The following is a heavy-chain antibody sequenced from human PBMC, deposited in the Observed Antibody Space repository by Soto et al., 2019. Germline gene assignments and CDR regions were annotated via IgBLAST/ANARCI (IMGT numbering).Heavy chain of an antibody. J-gene: IGHJ4*02. V-gene: IGHV3-9*01. CDR2: ISWNSGSI. CDR1: GFTFDDYA. D-gene: IGHD2-15*01. Sequence: EVQLVESGGGLVQPGRSLRLSCAASGFTFDDYAMHWVRQAPGKGLAWVSGISWNSGSIGYADSVKGRFTISRDNAKNSLYLQMNSLRAEDTALYYCAKDLKRYCSGGSCYVFDYWGQGTLVTVSS. CDR3: AKDLKRYCSGGSCYVFDY.